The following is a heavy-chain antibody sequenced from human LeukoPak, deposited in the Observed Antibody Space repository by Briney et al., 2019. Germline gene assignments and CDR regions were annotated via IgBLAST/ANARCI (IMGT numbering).Heavy chain of an antibody. Sequence: GGSLRLSCAASGFTFSSYSMNWVRQAPGKGLEWVSSISSSSSYIYYADSVKGRFTISRDNAKNSLYLQMNSLRAEDTAVYYCARGYIVYDSSGTCGYWGQGTLVTVSS. J-gene: IGHJ4*02. D-gene: IGHD3-22*01. CDR3: ARGYIVYDSSGTCGY. CDR2: ISSSSSYI. V-gene: IGHV3-21*01. CDR1: GFTFSSYS.